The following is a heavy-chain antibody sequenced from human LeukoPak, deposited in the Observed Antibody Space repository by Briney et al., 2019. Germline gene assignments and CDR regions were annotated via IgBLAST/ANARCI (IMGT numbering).Heavy chain of an antibody. V-gene: IGHV3-48*04. Sequence: GGSLRLSCAGSGFIFSSYSLNWVRQAPGKGLEWVSYISSTSSTKYYADSVKGRFTISRDNAKNSLYLQMNSLRAEDTAVYYCARDNVSTDYDSSGYSYYYYGMDVWGQGTTVTVSS. CDR2: ISSTSSTK. D-gene: IGHD3-22*01. J-gene: IGHJ6*02. CDR1: GFIFSSYS. CDR3: ARDNVSTDYDSSGYSYYYYGMDV.